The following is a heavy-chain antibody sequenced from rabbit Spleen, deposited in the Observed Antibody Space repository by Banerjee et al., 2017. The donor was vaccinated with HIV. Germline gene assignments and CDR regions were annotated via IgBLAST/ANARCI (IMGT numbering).Heavy chain of an antibody. D-gene: IGHD7-1*01. CDR1: GVSFSDSSY. J-gene: IGHJ3*01. CDR2: IDSGSSGFT. V-gene: IGHV1S45*01. CDR3: ARDGSTGSAISRLDL. Sequence: QEQLVESGGGLVQPEGSLTLTCMSSGVSFSDSSYMCWVRQAPGKGLEWIACIDSGSSGFTYFASWAKGRFTISKTSSTTVTLQMTSLTAADTATYFCARDGSTGSAISRLDLWGQGTLVTVS.